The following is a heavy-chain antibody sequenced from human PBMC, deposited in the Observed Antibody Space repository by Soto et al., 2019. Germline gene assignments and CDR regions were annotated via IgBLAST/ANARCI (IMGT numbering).Heavy chain of an antibody. D-gene: IGHD3-22*01. CDR3: ARVARYYYDSSGYPLDY. CDR2: IYYSGST. V-gene: IGHV4-59*01. CDR1: GGSISSYY. Sequence: QVQLQESGPGLVKPSETLSLTCTVSGGSISSYYWSWIRQPPGKGLEWIGYIYYSGSTNYNPSLKSRVTISVDTSKNQFSLKLSSVTAADTAVYYCARVARYYYDSSGYPLDYWGQGTLVTVSS. J-gene: IGHJ4*02.